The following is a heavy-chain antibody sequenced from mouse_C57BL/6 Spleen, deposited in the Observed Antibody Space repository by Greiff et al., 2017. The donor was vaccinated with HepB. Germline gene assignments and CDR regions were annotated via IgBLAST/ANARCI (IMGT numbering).Heavy chain of an antibody. Sequence: VQLQQSGPEVVKPGASVKISCKASGYAFSSSWMNWVKQRPGKGLEWIGRIYPGDGDTNYNGKFKGKATLTADKSSSTAYMQLSSLTSEDSAVYFFASSTMITGGFAYWGQGTLVTVSA. CDR1: GYAFSSSW. CDR3: ASSTMITGGFAY. D-gene: IGHD2-4*01. V-gene: IGHV1-82*01. CDR2: IYPGDGDT. J-gene: IGHJ3*01.